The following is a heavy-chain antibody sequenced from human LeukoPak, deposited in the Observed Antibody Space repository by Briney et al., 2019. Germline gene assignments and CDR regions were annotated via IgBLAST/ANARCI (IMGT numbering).Heavy chain of an antibody. CDR3: ARHGGLVRGAYDAFDI. V-gene: IGHV4-39*01. Sequence: PSETLSLTCTVSGGSISSSSYYWGWIRQPPGKGLEWIGSIYYSGSTYYNPSLKSGITMSVDTSKNQFSLKLSSVTAADTAVYYCARHGGLVRGAYDAFDIWGQGTMVTVSS. CDR1: GGSISSSSYY. J-gene: IGHJ3*02. CDR2: IYYSGST. D-gene: IGHD3-10*01.